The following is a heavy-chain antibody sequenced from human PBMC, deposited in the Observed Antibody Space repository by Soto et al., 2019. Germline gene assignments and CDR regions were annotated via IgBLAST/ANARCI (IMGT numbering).Heavy chain of an antibody. CDR3: ERGSTACYFDY. V-gene: IGHV5-51*01. CDR1: GYSFTTYG. D-gene: IGHD2-21*02. J-gene: IGHJ4*02. Sequence: GESLKISCKGSGYSFTTYGTGWTRQMPGKGLEWVGMIYPGCSDTRYSPSFQCQVTISADKSITTAYLQRSRLNASDTAIYYCERGSTACYFDYWGQGTQDTLS. CDR2: IYPGCSDT.